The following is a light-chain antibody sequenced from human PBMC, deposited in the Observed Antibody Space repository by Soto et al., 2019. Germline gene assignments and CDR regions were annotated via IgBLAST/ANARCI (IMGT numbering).Light chain of an antibody. CDR1: SGHSSYI. Sequence: QSVLTQSSSASASLGSSVKLTCTLSSGHSSYIIAWHQQQPGKAPRYLMKLEGSGSYNKGSGVPDRFSGSSSGADRYLTIANPQFEDEADYYCETWDGNTRVFGGGTMVTVL. CDR2: LEGSGSY. J-gene: IGLJ3*02. V-gene: IGLV4-60*02. CDR3: ETWDGNTRV.